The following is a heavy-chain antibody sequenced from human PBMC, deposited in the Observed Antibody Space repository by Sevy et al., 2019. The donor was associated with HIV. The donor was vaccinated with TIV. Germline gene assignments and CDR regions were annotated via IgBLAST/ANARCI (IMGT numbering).Heavy chain of an antibody. V-gene: IGHV3-23*01. CDR1: GFTFSAYA. CDR3: ATLRGGLYGSGYFQN. Sequence: GGSLRLSCAASGFTFSAYAMSWVRQAPGKGLEWVSCISSSGGSTYYAYSVKARFGISRDTSKNTLYLQMNSLRAEDTAVYDRATLRGGLYGSGYFQNWGQGTQVTVSS. D-gene: IGHD3-10*01. J-gene: IGHJ1*01. CDR2: ISSSGGST.